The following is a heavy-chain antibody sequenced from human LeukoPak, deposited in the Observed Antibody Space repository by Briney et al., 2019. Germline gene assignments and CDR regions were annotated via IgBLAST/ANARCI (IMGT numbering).Heavy chain of an antibody. D-gene: IGHD2-2*01. J-gene: IGHJ4*02. V-gene: IGHV1-69*02. CDR1: GGTFSRST. Sequence: SVQVSCKASGGTFSRSTISWVRHAPGQGLEWMGRIIPILGIANYAQKFQGRVTITADNSTSTAYMELSSLRSEDTAVYYCARGVPHTSDWGQGTLATVSS. CDR2: IIPILGIA. CDR3: ARGVPHTSD.